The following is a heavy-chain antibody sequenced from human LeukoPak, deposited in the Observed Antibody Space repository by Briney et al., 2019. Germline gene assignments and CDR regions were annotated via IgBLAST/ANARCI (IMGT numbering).Heavy chain of an antibody. CDR2: ISSSSSYI. J-gene: IGHJ6*02. CDR1: GFTFSSYS. Sequence: GGSLRLSCAASGFTFSSYSMNWVRQAPGKGLEWVSSISSSSSYIYYADSVKGRFTISRDNSKNTLYLQMNSLRAEDTAVYYCAKGPHASIAARPTLYYYGMDVWGQGTTVTVSS. D-gene: IGHD6-6*01. CDR3: AKGPHASIAARPTLYYYGMDV. V-gene: IGHV3-21*04.